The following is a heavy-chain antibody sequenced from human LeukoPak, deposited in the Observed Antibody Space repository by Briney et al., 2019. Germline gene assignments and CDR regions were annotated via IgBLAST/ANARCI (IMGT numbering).Heavy chain of an antibody. CDR2: INPKRGGT. CDR1: GYTFTGYY. D-gene: IGHD2-15*01. V-gene: IGHV1-2*02. Sequence: ASVKVSCKASGYTFTGYYMHWVRQAPRQGREWMGWINPKRGGTNYAQKFQGRVTMTRDTSISTAYMELSRLRSDDTAVYYCAIYFCSGGSCYHRSPFDYWGQGTLVTVSS. J-gene: IGHJ4*02. CDR3: AIYFCSGGSCYHRSPFDY.